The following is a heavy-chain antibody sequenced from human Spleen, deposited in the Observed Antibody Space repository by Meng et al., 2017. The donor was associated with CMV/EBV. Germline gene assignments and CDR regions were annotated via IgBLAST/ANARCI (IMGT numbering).Heavy chain of an antibody. D-gene: IGHD1-26*01. CDR1: GGSISSYY. J-gene: IGHJ4*02. V-gene: IGHV4-59*01. CDR2: IYYSGST. CDR3: VRVGAKGCFDY. Sequence: SETPSLTCTVSGGSISSYYWSWIRQPPGKGLEWIGYIYYSGSTNYNPSLKSRVTISVDTSKNQFSLKLSSVTAADTAVYYCVRVGAKGCFDYWGQGTLVTVSS.